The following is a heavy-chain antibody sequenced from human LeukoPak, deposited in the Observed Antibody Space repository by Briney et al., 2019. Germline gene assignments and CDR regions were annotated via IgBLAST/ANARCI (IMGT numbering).Heavy chain of an antibody. CDR2: SIPLFGTV. Sequence: SVKVSCKASADSFNHYAFNWVRQAPGQGPEWMGGSIPLFGTVKAAQKFQGRFTITTDESTSTAYMELSSLTSEDTAVYYCARGGRPLGYFYMDVWGKGTTVTVS. CDR1: ADSFNHYA. J-gene: IGHJ6*03. V-gene: IGHV1-69*05. CDR3: ARGGRPLGYFYMDV.